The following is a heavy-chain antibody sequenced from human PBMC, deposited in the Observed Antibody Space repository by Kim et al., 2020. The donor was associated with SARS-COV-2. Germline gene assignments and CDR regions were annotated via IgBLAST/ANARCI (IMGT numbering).Heavy chain of an antibody. CDR3: AKETKVGTMIGGLDY. CDR2: IASDGTGR. D-gene: IGHD3-10*01. J-gene: IGHJ4*02. CDR1: GFSFSTYG. V-gene: IGHV3-30*18. Sequence: GGSLRLSCAASGFSFSTYGMQWFRQAPGKGLAWVAVIASDGTGRYYADSVEGRFTISRDNSQSTLYLQMNSLRAEDTAVYYCAKETKVGTMIGGLDYWGQGNLVTVSS.